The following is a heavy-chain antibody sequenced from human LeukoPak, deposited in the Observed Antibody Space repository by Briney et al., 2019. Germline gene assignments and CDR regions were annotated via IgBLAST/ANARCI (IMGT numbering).Heavy chain of an antibody. CDR2: IKEDGSEK. CDR3: ARGPSIAARYDAFDI. CDR1: GFTFSNYW. Sequence: GGSLRLSCARSGFTFSNYWMSWVRQAPGKGLEWVAHIKEDGSEKLYVDSVKGRFTISRANAKNSLYLQVISLRAEDTAVYYCARGPSIAARYDAFDIWGQGTMVTVSS. V-gene: IGHV3-7*02. D-gene: IGHD6-6*01. J-gene: IGHJ3*02.